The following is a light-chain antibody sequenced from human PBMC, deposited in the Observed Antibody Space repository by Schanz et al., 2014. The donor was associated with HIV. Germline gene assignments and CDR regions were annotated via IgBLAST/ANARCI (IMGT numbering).Light chain of an antibody. CDR2: AAS. CDR1: QGIRDE. V-gene: IGKV1-6*01. Sequence: AIQMTQSPSSLSASVGDRVTITCRASQGIRDELGWYQQKPGKPPRLLIYAASSLHGGVPSRFSGSGSGTDFTLTISSLQPEDVATYYCQKYDSVPLTFGGGTKVEIK. J-gene: IGKJ4*01. CDR3: QKYDSVPLT.